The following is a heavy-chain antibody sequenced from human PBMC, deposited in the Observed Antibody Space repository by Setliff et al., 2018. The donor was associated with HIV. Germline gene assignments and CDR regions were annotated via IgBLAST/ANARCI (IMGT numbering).Heavy chain of an antibody. CDR1: GGTFSSYA. D-gene: IGHD3-22*01. Sequence: ASVKVSCKASGGTFSSYAISWVRQAPGQGLEWMNPNNGNTGYAQKFQGRVIMTRNTSISTAYMELTSLRSEDTAVYYCAINDRTYFYDSSGYYGNWFDPWGQGTLVTVSS. J-gene: IGHJ5*02. CDR3: AINDRTYFYDSSGYYGNWFDP. CDR2: NPNNGNT. V-gene: IGHV1-8*02.